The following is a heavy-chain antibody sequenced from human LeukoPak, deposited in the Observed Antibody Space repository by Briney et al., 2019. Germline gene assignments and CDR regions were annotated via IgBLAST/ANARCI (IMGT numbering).Heavy chain of an antibody. J-gene: IGHJ4*02. CDR3: AKDSSSWAFDY. CDR2: ISSSSSTI. CDR1: GFTFSSYS. Sequence: SGGSLRLSCAASGFTFSSYSMNWVRQAPGKGLEWVSYISSSSSTIYYADSVKGRFTISRDNAKNSLYLQMNSLRAEDTAVCYCAKDSSSWAFDYWGQGTLVTVSS. V-gene: IGHV3-48*04. D-gene: IGHD6-13*01.